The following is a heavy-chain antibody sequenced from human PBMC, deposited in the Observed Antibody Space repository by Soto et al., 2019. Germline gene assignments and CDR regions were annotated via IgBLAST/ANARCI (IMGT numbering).Heavy chain of an antibody. V-gene: IGHV1-18*01. CDR3: ARHHGPTTSENWCDP. CDR2: ISTYSGDT. D-gene: IGHD5-12*01. J-gene: IGHJ5*02. Sequence: QVHLVQSGVEVKTPGASVKVSCQASGYTFFTYDISWVRQAPGQGLEWMGWISTYSGDTKYAQKSQGRLTMTPDTATTTAYLELRSLRSDDTAVYYCARHHGPTTSENWCDPWGQGTLVTVSS. CDR1: GYTFFTYD.